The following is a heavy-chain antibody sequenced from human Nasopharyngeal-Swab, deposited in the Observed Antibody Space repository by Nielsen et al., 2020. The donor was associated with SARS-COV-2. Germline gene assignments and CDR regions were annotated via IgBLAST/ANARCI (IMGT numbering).Heavy chain of an antibody. CDR2: IYSGGGT. V-gene: IGHV3-53*01. Sequence: VRQAPGKGPEWVSVIYSGGGTYSADSMKGRVTISRDNSKNTLYLQMNSLRAEDTAVYYCARGAYDSSGYFWDHWGQGTLVTVSS. J-gene: IGHJ4*02. D-gene: IGHD3-22*01. CDR3: ARGAYDSSGYFWDH.